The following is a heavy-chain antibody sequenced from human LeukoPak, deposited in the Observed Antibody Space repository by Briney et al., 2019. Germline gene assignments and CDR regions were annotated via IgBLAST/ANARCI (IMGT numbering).Heavy chain of an antibody. Sequence: GGSLRLSCAASGFTFSSYSMNWVRQAPGKGLEWVSYISSSSSTIYYADSVKGRFTISRDNAKNSLYLQMNSLRAEDTAVYYCARDLRYYDILTGYYGRLEYFDYWGQGTLVTVSS. J-gene: IGHJ4*02. V-gene: IGHV3-48*04. CDR3: ARDLRYYDILTGYYGRLEYFDY. CDR1: GFTFSSYS. CDR2: ISSSSSTI. D-gene: IGHD3-9*01.